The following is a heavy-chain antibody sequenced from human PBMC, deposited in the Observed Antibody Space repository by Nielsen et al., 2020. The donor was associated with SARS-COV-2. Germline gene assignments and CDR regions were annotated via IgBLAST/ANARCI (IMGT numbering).Heavy chain of an antibody. Sequence: SQTLSLTRAISGDSVPSNSAAWNWIRQSPSRGLEWLGRTYYRSKWYNDYAVSVKSRITINPDTSKNQFSLQLNSVTPEDTAVYYCAREGIAVASSPYAFDIWGQGTMVTVSS. CDR3: AREGIAVASSPYAFDI. D-gene: IGHD6-19*01. CDR1: GDSVPSNSAA. J-gene: IGHJ3*02. V-gene: IGHV6-1*01. CDR2: TYYRSKWYN.